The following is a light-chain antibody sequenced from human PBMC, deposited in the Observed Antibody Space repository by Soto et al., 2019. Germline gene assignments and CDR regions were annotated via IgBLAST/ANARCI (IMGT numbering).Light chain of an antibody. J-gene: IGKJ1*01. CDR3: QQSYSSPPT. V-gene: IGKV1-39*01. Sequence: DIQMTQSPSSLSASVEGRVIITCRASQSIRNHLNWYQQKPGKAPKLLIFAASSLQSGVPSRFSGSRSGPDFTLTISSLQPEDFATYYCQQSYSSPPTFGQGTKVDIK. CDR1: QSIRNH. CDR2: AAS.